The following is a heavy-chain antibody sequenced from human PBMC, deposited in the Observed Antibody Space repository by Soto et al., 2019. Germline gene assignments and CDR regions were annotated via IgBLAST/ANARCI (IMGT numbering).Heavy chain of an antibody. J-gene: IGHJ4*02. Sequence: QVQLVESGGGVVQPGRSLRLSCAASGFTFSSYAMHWVRQAPGKGLEWVAVISYDGSNKYYADSVKGRFTIPRDNSKNTLYLQMNSLRAEDTAVYYCATVPSSSVPAHFDYWGQGTLVTVSS. CDR3: ATVPSSSVPAHFDY. CDR2: ISYDGSNK. V-gene: IGHV3-30-3*01. CDR1: GFTFSSYA. D-gene: IGHD1-26*01.